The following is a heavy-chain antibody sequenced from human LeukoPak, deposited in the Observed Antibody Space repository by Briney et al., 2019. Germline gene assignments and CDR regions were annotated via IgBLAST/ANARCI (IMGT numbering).Heavy chain of an antibody. CDR3: ARGAPGYCSRTTCPLDY. J-gene: IGHJ4*02. V-gene: IGHV4-59*01. CDR2: IYYSGST. CDR1: GGSIGSYY. Sequence: SETLSLTCTVSGGSIGSYYWSWIRQPPGKGLEWIGYIYYSGSTNYNPSLKSRVTISVDTSKNQFSLKLSSVTAADTAVYYCARGAPGYCSRTTCPLDYWGQGTLVTVSS. D-gene: IGHD2-2*01.